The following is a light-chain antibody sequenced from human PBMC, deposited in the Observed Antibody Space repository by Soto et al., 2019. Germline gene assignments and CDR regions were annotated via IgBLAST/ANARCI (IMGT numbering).Light chain of an antibody. J-gene: IGLJ1*01. V-gene: IGLV2-14*03. CDR3: SSYTASGTLYV. CDR2: DVT. CDR1: RSDVGGYDY. Sequence: QSVLTQPASVSGSPGQSITISCTGTRSDVGGYDYVSWYQQHPGKAPKLMIFDVTNRPSGVSTRFSGSESGNTASLTISGLQAEDEADYYCSSYTASGTLYVFGTGTKLTIL.